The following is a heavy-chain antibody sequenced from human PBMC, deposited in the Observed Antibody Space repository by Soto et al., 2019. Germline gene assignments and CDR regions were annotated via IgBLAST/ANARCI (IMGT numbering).Heavy chain of an antibody. J-gene: IGHJ6*04. CDR3: AKSFYYYGSGSYYPPFGY. D-gene: IGHD3-10*01. V-gene: IGHV3-30*18. Sequence: PGGSLRLSCAASGFTFSSYGMHWVRQAPGKGLEWVAVISYDGSNKYYADSVKGRFTISRDNSKNTLYLQMNSLRAEDTAVYYCAKSFYYYGSGSYYPPFGYWGKGTTVTVSS. CDR2: ISYDGSNK. CDR1: GFTFSSYG.